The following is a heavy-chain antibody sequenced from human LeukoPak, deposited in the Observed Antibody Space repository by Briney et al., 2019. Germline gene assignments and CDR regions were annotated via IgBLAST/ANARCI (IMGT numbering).Heavy chain of an antibody. J-gene: IGHJ6*03. Sequence: PSETLSLTCTVSGGSISSYYWSWIRQPPGKGLEWIGYIYYSGSSNYNPSLKSRVTISVDTSKNQFSLKLTSVTAADTAVYYCAATSGGTTTVYYYYMDVWGKGTTVIVSS. CDR1: GGSISSYY. CDR3: AATSGGTTTVYYYYMDV. V-gene: IGHV4-59*01. D-gene: IGHD4-11*01. CDR2: IYYSGSS.